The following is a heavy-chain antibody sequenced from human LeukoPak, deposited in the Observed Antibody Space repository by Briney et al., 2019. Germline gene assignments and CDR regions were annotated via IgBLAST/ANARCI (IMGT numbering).Heavy chain of an antibody. CDR1: GFIFSSYA. CDR3: ARDRGRQAVAGTYDAFDI. CDR2: TSYDGNNK. J-gene: IGHJ3*02. D-gene: IGHD6-19*01. V-gene: IGHV3-30*04. Sequence: VGSLRLSCAASGFIFSSYAMHWVRQAPGKGLEWVAVTSYDGNNKFYADSVKGRFIISRDNSRKTLHLQMFRVKTEDMAVYFCARDRGRQAVAGTYDAFDIWGLGTVVTVSS.